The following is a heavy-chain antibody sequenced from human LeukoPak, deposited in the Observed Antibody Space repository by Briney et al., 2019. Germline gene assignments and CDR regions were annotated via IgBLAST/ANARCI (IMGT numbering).Heavy chain of an antibody. J-gene: IGHJ3*02. CDR3: ARVTEYQLLVEAFDI. V-gene: IGHV4-31*03. CDR2: IYYSGST. Sequence: SQTLSLTCTVSGGSISSGGYYWSWIRQHPGNGLEWIGYIYYSGSTYYNPSLKSRVTISVDTSKNQFSLKLSSVTAADTAVYYCARVTEYQLLVEAFDIWGQGTMVTVSS. CDR1: GGSISSGGYY. D-gene: IGHD2-2*01.